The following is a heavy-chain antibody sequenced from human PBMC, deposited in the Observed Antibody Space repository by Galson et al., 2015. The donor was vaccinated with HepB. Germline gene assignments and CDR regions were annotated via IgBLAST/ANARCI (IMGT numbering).Heavy chain of an antibody. V-gene: IGHV3-74*01. D-gene: IGHD1-26*01. J-gene: IGHJ5*02. CDR2: ISSDGSGT. CDR3: ARGSLNGLDP. Sequence: SLRLSCAASGFSFSSYWMHWVRQAPGKGLVWVSRISSDGSGTIYADSVKGRFTIPRDKAKNTLYLQMNSLRVEDTAVYYCARGSLNGLDPWGQGNLVTVS. CDR1: GFSFSSYW.